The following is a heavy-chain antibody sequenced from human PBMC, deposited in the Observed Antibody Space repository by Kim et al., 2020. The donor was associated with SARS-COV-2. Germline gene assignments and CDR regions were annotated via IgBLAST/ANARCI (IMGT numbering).Heavy chain of an antibody. D-gene: IGHD3-22*01. CDR2: ISGSGGST. CDR3: AKDHRRELTQQYYYDSSGYFKD. Sequence: GGSLRLSCAASGFTFSSYAMSWVRQAPGKGLEWVSAISGSGGSTYYADSVKGRFTISRDNSKNTLYLQMNSLRAEDTAVYYCAKDHRRELTQQYYYDSSGYFKDWGQGTLVTVSS. J-gene: IGHJ4*02. V-gene: IGHV3-23*01. CDR1: GFTFSSYA.